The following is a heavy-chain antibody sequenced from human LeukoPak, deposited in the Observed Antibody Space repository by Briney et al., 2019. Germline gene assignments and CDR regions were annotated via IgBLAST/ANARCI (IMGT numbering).Heavy chain of an antibody. Sequence: GGSLRLSCAVSGFTVTSNYMSWVRQAPGKGLEWVSVIYSGATTYYADSVKGRFTISRDTSKNTLYLQMISLRAEDTAVYYCARVALSGGDFDYWGQGTPVTVSS. D-gene: IGHD7-27*01. J-gene: IGHJ4*02. CDR3: ARVALSGGDFDY. CDR2: IYSGATT. V-gene: IGHV3-66*01. CDR1: GFTVTSNY.